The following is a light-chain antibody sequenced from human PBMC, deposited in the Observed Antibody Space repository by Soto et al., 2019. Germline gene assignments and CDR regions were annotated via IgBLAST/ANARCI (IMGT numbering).Light chain of an antibody. CDR1: SSDVGGYNY. CDR2: EVS. Sequence: QSVLTQPPSASGSPGQSVTISCTGTSSDVGGYNYVTWYQQHPGKAPKLMIYEVSKRPSGVPDRFSGSKSGNTASLTVSGLQSDDEADYYCSSYAGSNIVLFGGGTKLTV. CDR3: SSYAGSNIVL. J-gene: IGLJ2*01. V-gene: IGLV2-8*01.